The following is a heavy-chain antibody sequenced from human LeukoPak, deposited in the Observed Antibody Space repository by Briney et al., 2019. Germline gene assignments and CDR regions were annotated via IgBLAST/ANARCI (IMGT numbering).Heavy chain of an antibody. J-gene: IGHJ6*03. D-gene: IGHD6-19*01. V-gene: IGHV3-7*01. CDR2: IKTDGSLT. Sequence: GGPLRLSCVASGFTFSSYWMTWVRQAPGKGLEWVANIKTDGSLTYYVDSVKGRFTISRDNAKNSLYLQLNSLRGEDTAVYYCAKDLTQWSKHYNYYMDVWGKGATVTISS. CDR1: GFTFSSYW. CDR3: AKDLTQWSKHYNYYMDV.